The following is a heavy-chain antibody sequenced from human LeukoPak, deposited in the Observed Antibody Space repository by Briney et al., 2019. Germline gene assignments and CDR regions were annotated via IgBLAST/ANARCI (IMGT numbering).Heavy chain of an antibody. V-gene: IGHV4-34*01. D-gene: IGHD3-10*01. CDR1: GGSFSGYY. CDR3: ARRITMARGFNY. CDR2: INHSGST. Sequence: SETLSLTCAVYGGSFSGYYWSWIRQPPGKGLEWIGEINHSGSTNYNPSLKSRVTISVDTSKNQFSLKLSSVTAADTAVYYCARRITMARGFNYWGQGTLVTVSS. J-gene: IGHJ4*02.